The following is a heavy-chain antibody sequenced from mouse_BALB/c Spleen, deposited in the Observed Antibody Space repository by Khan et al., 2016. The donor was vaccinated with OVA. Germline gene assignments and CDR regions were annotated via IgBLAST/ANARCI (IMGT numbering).Heavy chain of an antibody. D-gene: IGHD2-3*01. J-gene: IGHJ2*01. CDR1: GFNIKDYY. CDR3: PRSILSYCDD. Sequence: VQLQQSGTVLMRPGALVRLSCTASGFNIKDYYIHWVKQRPDQGLEWIGWIDPDNGNTMYDPNFQGKATLTADTSSNTAYLQLSSLTSEDTAGYYCPRSILSYCDDGGQGTTLTVSS. CDR2: IDPDNGNT. V-gene: IGHV14-1*02.